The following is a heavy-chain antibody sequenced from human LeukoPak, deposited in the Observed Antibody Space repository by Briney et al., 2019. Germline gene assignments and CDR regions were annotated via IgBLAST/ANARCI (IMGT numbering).Heavy chain of an antibody. J-gene: IGHJ4*02. D-gene: IGHD1-26*01. Sequence: GGSLRLSCAASGFALSSHWMTWVRQVPGRGPEWVANVNRDGSETYYLDSVKGRFTISKDNAKNTLYLQMNSLRAEDTALYFCAKKAQYNGNYPLDYWGQGTLVTVSS. CDR2: VNRDGSET. V-gene: IGHV3-7*03. CDR3: AKKAQYNGNYPLDY. CDR1: GFALSSHW.